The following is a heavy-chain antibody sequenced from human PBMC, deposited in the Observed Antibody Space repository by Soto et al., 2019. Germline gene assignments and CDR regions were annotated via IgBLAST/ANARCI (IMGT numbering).Heavy chain of an antibody. CDR3: ARDPPALSAFDI. V-gene: IGHV4-59*01. CDR1: GGSISSYY. Sequence: TSETLSLTCTVSGGSISSYYWSWIRQPPGKGLEWIGYIYYSGSTNYNPSLKSRVTISVDTSKNQFSLKLSSVTAADTAVYYCARDPPALSAFDIWGQGTMVTVSS. J-gene: IGHJ3*02. CDR2: IYYSGST.